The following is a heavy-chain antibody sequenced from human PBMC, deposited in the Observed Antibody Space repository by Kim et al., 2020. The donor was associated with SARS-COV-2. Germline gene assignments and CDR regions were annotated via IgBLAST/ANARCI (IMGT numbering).Heavy chain of an antibody. CDR1: GGTFSSYA. Sequence: SVKVSCKASGGTFSSYAISWVRQAPGQGLEWMGGIIPIFGTANYAQKFQGRVTITADESTSTAYMELSSLRSEDTAVYYCAREIRVVPAAMGGWFDPCGQGTLVTVSS. D-gene: IGHD2-2*01. V-gene: IGHV1-69*13. CDR2: IIPIFGTA. J-gene: IGHJ5*02. CDR3: AREIRVVPAAMGGWFDP.